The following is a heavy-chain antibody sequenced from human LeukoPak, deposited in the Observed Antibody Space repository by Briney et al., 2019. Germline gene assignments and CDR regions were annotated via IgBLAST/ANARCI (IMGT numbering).Heavy chain of an antibody. V-gene: IGHV3-48*03. J-gene: IGHJ2*01. D-gene: IGHD2-15*01. Sequence: GGSLRLSCASSGFTFSSSEMNWVGQARGRGRECISFISSCSTTIYYTDSVKGRFTVSRDDAKNSVFLQMDSLSAEHTAFSSCVRGATLPREADWYFDVWGRGTLVTVSS. CDR1: GFTFSSSE. CDR3: VRGATLPREADWYFDV. CDR2: ISSCSTTI.